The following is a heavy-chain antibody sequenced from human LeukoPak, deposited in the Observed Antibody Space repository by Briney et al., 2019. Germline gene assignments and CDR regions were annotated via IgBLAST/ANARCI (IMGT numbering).Heavy chain of an antibody. CDR3: AGDDYGGDY. J-gene: IGHJ4*02. CDR2: IYYSGST. D-gene: IGHD4-17*01. Sequence: SETLSLTCTVSGGSIRSYYWSWIRQPPGKGLEWIGYIYYSGSTNYNPSLKSRVSISVDTSKNQFSLKLSSVTAADTAVYFCAGDDYGGDYWGQGTLVTVSS. V-gene: IGHV4-59*01. CDR1: GGSIRSYY.